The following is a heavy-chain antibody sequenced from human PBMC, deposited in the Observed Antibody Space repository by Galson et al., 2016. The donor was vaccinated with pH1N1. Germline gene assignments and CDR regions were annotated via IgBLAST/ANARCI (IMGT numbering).Heavy chain of an antibody. CDR3: ARDPLRGALDI. D-gene: IGHD1-26*01. Sequence: SLRLSCAGSGFTFSRSWMSWVRQSTGQGLQWVANINDDGSERYYVDSVVKGRFTISRDNARNSLYLQMNSLGDEDTAVYYCARDPLRGALDIWGQGTKLTVSS. CDR2: INDDGSER. J-gene: IGHJ3*02. CDR1: GFTFSRSW. V-gene: IGHV3-7*01.